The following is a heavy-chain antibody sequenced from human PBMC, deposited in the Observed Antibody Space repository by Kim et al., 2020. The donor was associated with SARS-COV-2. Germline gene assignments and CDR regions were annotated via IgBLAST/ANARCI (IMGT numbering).Heavy chain of an antibody. V-gene: IGHV4-39*01. D-gene: IGHD3-10*01. J-gene: IGHJ5*02. Sequence: YSPSLKSRVTIAIDTSKNQFSLKLSSVTAADTAVHYCARSGRRYDSNWFDPWGQGTLVTVSS. CDR3: ARSGRRYDSNWFDP.